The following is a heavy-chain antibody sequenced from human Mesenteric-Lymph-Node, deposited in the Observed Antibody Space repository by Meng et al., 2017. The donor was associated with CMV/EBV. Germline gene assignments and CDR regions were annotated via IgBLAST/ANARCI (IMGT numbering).Heavy chain of an antibody. J-gene: IGHJ5*02. V-gene: IGHV3-66*02. CDR1: GFTVSSNH. CDR3: ARDSQGLGP. D-gene: IGHD6-19*01. CDR2: IYSGGST. Sequence: GGSLRLSCAASGFTVSSNHMSWVRQAPGKGLEWVSIIYSGGSTYYADSVKGRFTISRDNSKNTLYRQMNNLRAEDTAVYYCARDSQGLGPWGQGTLVTVSS.